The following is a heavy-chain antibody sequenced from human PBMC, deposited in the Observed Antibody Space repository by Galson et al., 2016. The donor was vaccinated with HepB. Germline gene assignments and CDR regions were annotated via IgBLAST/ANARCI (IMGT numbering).Heavy chain of an antibody. V-gene: IGHV4-31*03. CDR3: ARVSGNAFDI. J-gene: IGHJ3*02. Sequence: TLSLTCTVSGDSISRSYFWGWIRQPPGKGLEWIGYINHSGTTYYNPSLSSRAAISVDTSKNQFSLEVSSVTAADTAVYYCARVSGNAFDIWGHGTMVTVSS. CDR2: INHSGTT. CDR1: GDSISRSYF.